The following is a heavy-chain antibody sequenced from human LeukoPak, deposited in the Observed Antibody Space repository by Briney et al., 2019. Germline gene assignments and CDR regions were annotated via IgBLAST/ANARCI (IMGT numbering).Heavy chain of an antibody. Sequence: GGSLRLSCAASGFTFSSYSMNWVRQAPGKGLEWVSSISSSSSYIYYADSVKGRFTISRDNAKNSLYLQMNSLRAEDTAVYYCARASKILTGYFDYWGQGTLVTVSS. CDR3: ARASKILTGYFDY. CDR1: GFTFSSYS. CDR2: ISSSSSYI. D-gene: IGHD3-9*01. V-gene: IGHV3-21*01. J-gene: IGHJ4*01.